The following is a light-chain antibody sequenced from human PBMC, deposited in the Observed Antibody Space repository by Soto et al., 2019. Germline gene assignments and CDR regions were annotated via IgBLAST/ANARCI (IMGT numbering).Light chain of an antibody. CDR2: DVS. J-gene: IGLJ1*01. V-gene: IGLV2-14*01. CDR3: SSYTSSSTRV. CDR1: SSDVGGYNY. Sequence: QSALTKAPSVSGAPGQSINTSCTGNSSDVGGYNYVSWYQQHPGKAPKLMIYDVSNRPSGVSNRFSGSKSGNTASLTISGLQAEDEADYYCSSYTSSSTRVFGTGTKVTVL.